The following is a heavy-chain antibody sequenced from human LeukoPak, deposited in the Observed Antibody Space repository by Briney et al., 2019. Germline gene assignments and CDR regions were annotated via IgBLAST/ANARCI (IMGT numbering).Heavy chain of an antibody. J-gene: IGHJ4*02. CDR1: GFTFKNYA. CDR2: ILQSAGSI. CDR3: AKDAVHGDGYWDFDS. D-gene: IGHD5-24*01. Sequence: GGSLRLSCAASGFTFKNYALSWVRQAPGKGLEWVSGILQSAGSIYYADSVKGRFSISRDNSKNTLYLQMNSLRVEDTAIYYCAKDAVHGDGYWDFDSWGQGTRVTVSS. V-gene: IGHV3-23*01.